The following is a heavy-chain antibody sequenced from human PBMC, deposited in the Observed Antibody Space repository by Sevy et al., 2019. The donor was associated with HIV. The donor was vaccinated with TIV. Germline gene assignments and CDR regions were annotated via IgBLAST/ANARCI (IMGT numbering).Heavy chain of an antibody. D-gene: IGHD5-18*01. Sequence: GGYLRLSCAASGFTFSNYNMNWVRQAPGKGLEWVSSISISGIYIHYADSVKGRFTISRDNAKNSLYLQMNSLRAEDTAVYYCARYEEDTSMVNAFDIWGQGTMVTISS. V-gene: IGHV3-21*06. J-gene: IGHJ3*02. CDR2: ISISGIYI. CDR1: GFTFSNYN. CDR3: ARYEEDTSMVNAFDI.